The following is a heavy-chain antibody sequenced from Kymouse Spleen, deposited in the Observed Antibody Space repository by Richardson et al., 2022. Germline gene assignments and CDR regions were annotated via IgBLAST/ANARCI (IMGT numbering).Heavy chain of an antibody. J-gene: IGHJ6*02. CDR1: GFTFSSYG. CDR3: AKGGITGTTDYYYYGMDV. CDR2: ISYDGSNK. V-gene: IGHV3-30*18. Sequence: QVQLVESGGGVVQPGRSLRLSCAASGFTFSSYGMHWVRQAPGKGLEWVAVISYDGSNKYYADSVKGRFTISRDNSKNTLYLQMNSLRAEDTAVYYCAKGGITGTTDYYYYGMDVWGQGTTVTVSS. D-gene: IGHD1-7*01.